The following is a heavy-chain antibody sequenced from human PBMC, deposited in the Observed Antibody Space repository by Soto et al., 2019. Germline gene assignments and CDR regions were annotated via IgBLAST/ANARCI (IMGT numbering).Heavy chain of an antibody. V-gene: IGHV3-7*03. Sequence: DVQLAESGGGLVQPGGSLRLSCVASGQTFNRYWMSWVRQAPGKGLEWVANIKQDGSEEYYVDSVKGRFTISRDNAKKSLYLQMTSLRAEDTAMYYCVRTHFDSWSRDFYGMDGWGQGSTHIVSS. CDR1: GQTFNRYW. CDR3: VRTHFDSWSRDFYGMDG. D-gene: IGHD3-3*01. J-gene: IGHJ6*01. CDR2: IKQDGSEE.